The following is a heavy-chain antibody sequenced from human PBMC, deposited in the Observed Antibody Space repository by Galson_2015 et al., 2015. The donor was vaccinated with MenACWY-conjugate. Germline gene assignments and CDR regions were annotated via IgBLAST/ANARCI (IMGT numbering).Heavy chain of an antibody. CDR3: TRDGRGYSYGLGY. D-gene: IGHD5-18*01. V-gene: IGHV3-49*03. J-gene: IGHJ4*02. Sequence: SLRLSCAASGFTFGDYAMSWFRQAPGKGLEWVGFIRSKAYGGTTEYAASVKGRFTISRDDSKSIAYLQMNSLKTEDTAVYYCTRDGRGYSYGLGYWGQGTLVTVSS. CDR1: GFTFGDYA. CDR2: IRSKAYGGTT.